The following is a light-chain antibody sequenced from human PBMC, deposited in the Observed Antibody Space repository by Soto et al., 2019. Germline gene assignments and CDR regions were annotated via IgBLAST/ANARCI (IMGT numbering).Light chain of an antibody. Sequence: EIVVTQSPGTLSLSPGERATLSCRASQSIDSNYLSWYQQKPGQAPRLIISGASTRATGTPARFSGSGSGTDFTLTISSLQPEDFAVYYCQKDYNLPFTFGQGTRLEIK. CDR3: QKDYNLPFT. J-gene: IGKJ5*01. V-gene: IGKV3D-7*01. CDR2: GAS. CDR1: QSIDSNY.